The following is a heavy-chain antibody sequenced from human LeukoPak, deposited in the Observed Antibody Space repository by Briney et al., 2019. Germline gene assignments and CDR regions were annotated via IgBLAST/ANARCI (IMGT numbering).Heavy chain of an antibody. V-gene: IGHV3-11*04. CDR2: ISSSGSTI. D-gene: IGHD2-15*01. CDR3: ARVVVVVAGDAFDI. J-gene: IGHJ3*02. CDR1: GFTSSDYY. Sequence: SGGSLRLSCAASGFTSSDYYMSWIRQAPGKGLEWVSYISSSGSTIYYADSVKGRFTISRDNAKNSLYLQMNSLRAEDTAVYYCARVVVVVAGDAFDIWGQGTMVTVSS.